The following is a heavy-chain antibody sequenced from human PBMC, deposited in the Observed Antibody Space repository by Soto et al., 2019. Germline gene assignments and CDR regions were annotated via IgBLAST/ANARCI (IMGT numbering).Heavy chain of an antibody. CDR3: ARGKVFDY. V-gene: IGHV4-34*01. Sequence: SETLSLTCAVYGGSFSGYYWSWIRQPPGKGLEWIGEINHSGSTNYNPSLKSRVTISVDTSKNQFSLKLSSVTAADTAVYYCARGKVFDYWGQGTLVTVSS. CDR1: GGSFSGYY. J-gene: IGHJ4*02. CDR2: INHSGST.